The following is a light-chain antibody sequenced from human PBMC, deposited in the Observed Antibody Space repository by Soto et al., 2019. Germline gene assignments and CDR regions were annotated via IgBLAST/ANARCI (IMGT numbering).Light chain of an antibody. CDR3: QQSFSNSHYT. Sequence: DIQMTQSPSSLSASVGDRVTITCRASQGISNFLNWYQHKPGEAPKLLIYAASTLQSGVSSRFSGAGSGTEFTLTISSLQPEDFATYYCQQSFSNSHYTFGQGTKLEIK. CDR2: AAS. CDR1: QGISNF. V-gene: IGKV1-39*01. J-gene: IGKJ2*01.